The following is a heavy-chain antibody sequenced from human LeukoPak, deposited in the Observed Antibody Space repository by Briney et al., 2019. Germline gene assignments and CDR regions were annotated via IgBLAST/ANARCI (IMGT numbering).Heavy chain of an antibody. Sequence: PGGSLRLSCAASGFTFSSYWMSWVRQAPGKGLEWVANIKKDGSEKYYVDSVKGRFTISRDNAKKSLYLQMNRLRAEDTAVYYCARHLSGVTGYTYGRGIDYWGQGTLVTVSS. V-gene: IGHV3-7*01. CDR2: IKKDGSEK. CDR1: GFTFSSYW. D-gene: IGHD5-18*01. J-gene: IGHJ4*02. CDR3: ARHLSGVTGYTYGRGIDY.